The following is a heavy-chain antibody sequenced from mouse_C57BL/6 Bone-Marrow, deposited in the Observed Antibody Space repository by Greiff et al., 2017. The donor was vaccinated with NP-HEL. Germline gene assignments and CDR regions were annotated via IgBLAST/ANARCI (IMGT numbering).Heavy chain of an antibody. D-gene: IGHD1-1*01. CDR3: TRVNYYYGSSPYWYFDV. J-gene: IGHJ1*03. V-gene: IGHV5-9-1*02. Sequence: EVKVVESGKGLVKPGGSLKLSCAASGFTFSSYAMSWVRQTPEKRLEWVAYISSGGDYIYYADTVKGRFTISRDNARNTLYLQMSSLKSEDTAMYYCTRVNYYYGSSPYWYFDVWGTGTTVTVSS. CDR1: GFTFSSYA. CDR2: ISSGGDYI.